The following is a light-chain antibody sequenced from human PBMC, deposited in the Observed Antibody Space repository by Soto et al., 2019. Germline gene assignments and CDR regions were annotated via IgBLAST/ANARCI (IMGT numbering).Light chain of an antibody. CDR1: QSISSY. V-gene: IGKV1-39*01. CDR3: QQSYSTPPIT. CDR2: AAS. J-gene: IGKJ5*01. Sequence: DIQMTQSPSSLSASVGDRVTITCRASQSISSYLNWYQQKPGKAPKLLIYAASSLQSGVPSRFSGSGSGTDFTLTISSLQPEDFVTYYCQQSYSTPPITFGQGTRPEIK.